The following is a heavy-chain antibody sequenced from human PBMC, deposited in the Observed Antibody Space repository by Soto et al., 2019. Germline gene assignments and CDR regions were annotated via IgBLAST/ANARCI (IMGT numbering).Heavy chain of an antibody. Sequence: QVQLQESGPGLVKPSGTLSLTCAVSAVSISSGSFWGWVRQPPGKGLEWIRDIHHSGSPNYTPSPKSRVTIAVETSKNHFSLKLNSVTAADTAVYYCARSAGWYAVHSWGQGILVIVSS. CDR1: AVSISSGSF. J-gene: IGHJ4*02. CDR2: IHHSGSP. CDR3: ARSAGWYAVHS. V-gene: IGHV4-4*02. D-gene: IGHD6-19*01.